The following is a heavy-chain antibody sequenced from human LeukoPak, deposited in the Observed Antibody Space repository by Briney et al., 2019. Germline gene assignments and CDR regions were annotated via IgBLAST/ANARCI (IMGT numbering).Heavy chain of an antibody. CDR3: ARDPEGPGVWYFDL. CDR1: GGSISSYY. CDR2: VYYSGST. V-gene: IGHV4-59*01. Sequence: SETLSLTCTVSGGSISSYYWNWIRQPPGKGLEWIGYVYYSGSTNYNPSLKSRVTISVDTSKNQFSLKLSSVTAADTAVYYCARDPEGPGVWYFDLWGRGTLVTVSS. D-gene: IGHD3-10*01. J-gene: IGHJ2*01.